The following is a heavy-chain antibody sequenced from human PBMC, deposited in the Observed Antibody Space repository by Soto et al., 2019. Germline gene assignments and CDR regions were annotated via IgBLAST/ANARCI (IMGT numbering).Heavy chain of an antibody. Sequence: EVQLVESGGGLVQPGGSLRLSCVASGFTFSDHRMSWVRQAPGKGLEWVANIKEDGSESHYVDSVKGRFTISRDNAENSLYLQMDSLRAEDTAVYFCARVKTSPRSAGGGQGTLVTVSS. CDR2: IKEDGSES. CDR1: GFTFSDHR. CDR3: ARVKTSPRSAG. V-gene: IGHV3-7*01. J-gene: IGHJ4*02. D-gene: IGHD3-10*01.